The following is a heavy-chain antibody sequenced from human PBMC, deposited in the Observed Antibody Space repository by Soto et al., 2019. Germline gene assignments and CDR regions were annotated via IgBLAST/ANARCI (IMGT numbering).Heavy chain of an antibody. CDR1: GFTFSSYG. V-gene: IGHV3-30*18. CDR2: ISYDGSNK. Sequence: PGGSLRLSCAASGFTFSSYGMHWVRQAPGKGLEWVAVISYDGSNKYYADSVKGRFTISRDNSENTPYLQMNSLRAEDTAVYYCAKDTNYDYYGMDVWGQGTSVTVSS. D-gene: IGHD3-10*01. CDR3: AKDTNYDYYGMDV. J-gene: IGHJ6*02.